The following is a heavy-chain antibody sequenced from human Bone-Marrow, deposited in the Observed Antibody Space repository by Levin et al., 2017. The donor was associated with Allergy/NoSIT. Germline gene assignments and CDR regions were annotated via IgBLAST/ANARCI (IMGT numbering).Heavy chain of an antibody. Sequence: RSSETLSLTCTVSGDSITNYYWSWIRQPPGKGLEWVGYISHSGSSKHNPSLKSRVTISVDTSKNQFSLNLTSVTAADTAMYYCARHHRGGEYCDGGSCFSLDHWGQGTLVTVSS. CDR2: ISHSGSS. D-gene: IGHD2-15*01. CDR3: ARHHRGGEYCDGGSCFSLDH. J-gene: IGHJ4*02. V-gene: IGHV4-59*01. CDR1: GDSITNYY.